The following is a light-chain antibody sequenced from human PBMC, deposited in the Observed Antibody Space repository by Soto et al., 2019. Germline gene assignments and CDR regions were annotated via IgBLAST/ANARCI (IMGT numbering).Light chain of an antibody. CDR2: GAS. V-gene: IGKV3-15*01. CDR1: QSVTSK. Sequence: EIVLTQSPGTLSLSPGERATLSCRASQSVTSKLAWYQQKPGQAPRLLFYGASPGATGIPARFSGSGSETEFTLSISSLQSEDFAVYYCQQYNNWPGTFGQGTKVEIK. CDR3: QQYNNWPGT. J-gene: IGKJ1*01.